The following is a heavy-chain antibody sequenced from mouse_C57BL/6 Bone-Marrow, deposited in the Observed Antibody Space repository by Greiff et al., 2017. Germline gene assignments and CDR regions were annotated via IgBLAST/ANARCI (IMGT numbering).Heavy chain of an antibody. D-gene: IGHD1-1*01. V-gene: IGHV5-4*01. CDR1: GFTFSSYA. Sequence: EVQGVESGGGLVKPGGSLKLSCAASGFTFSSYAMSWVRQTPEKRLEWVATISAGGSYTYYPDNVKGRFTISRDNAKNNLYLQMSHLKSEDAAMYYCAREWNYYYGSRTWFAYWGQGTLVTVSA. CDR3: AREWNYYYGSRTWFAY. J-gene: IGHJ3*01. CDR2: ISAGGSYT.